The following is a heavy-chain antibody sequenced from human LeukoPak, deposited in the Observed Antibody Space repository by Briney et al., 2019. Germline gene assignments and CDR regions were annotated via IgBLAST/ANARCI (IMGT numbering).Heavy chain of an antibody. CDR3: ARGGYGAHMG. V-gene: IGHV3-74*01. CDR1: GFTFSSFW. CDR2: INSDGRTT. D-gene: IGHD4-17*01. Sequence: GGSLRLSCAASGFTFSSFWMHWVRQVPGKGLLWVSGINSDGRTTGYADSVKGRFTISRDNAKNTVDLQMNSLRADDTAVYYCARGGYGAHMGWGQGTLVTVSS. J-gene: IGHJ4*02.